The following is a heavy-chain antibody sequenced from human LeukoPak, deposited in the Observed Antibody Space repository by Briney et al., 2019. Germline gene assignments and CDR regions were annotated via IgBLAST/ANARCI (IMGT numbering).Heavy chain of an antibody. D-gene: IGHD3-22*01. CDR3: ARDRNHYDSSTSEPLDH. J-gene: IGHJ4*02. CDR1: GGDINTSTYY. V-gene: IGHV4-39*07. CDR2: VHYSGIT. Sequence: PSETLSLTCNVSGGDINTSTYYWGWIRQPPGKGLEWIGNVHYSGITYYNPSLKSRVTISVDTSKNHFYLRLSSVTAADTAMYYCARDRNHYDSSTSEPLDHWGQGTLVTVSS.